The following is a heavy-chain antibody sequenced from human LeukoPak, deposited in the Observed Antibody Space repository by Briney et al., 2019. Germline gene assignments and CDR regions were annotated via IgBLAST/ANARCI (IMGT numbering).Heavy chain of an antibody. V-gene: IGHV4-4*07. J-gene: IGHJ2*01. CDR3: ARESYYYDSSGYPYWYFDL. CDR1: GGSISSYY. CDR2: IYTSGST. Sequence: SETLSLTCTVAGGSISSYYWSWIRQPAGKGLEWIGRIYTSGSTNYNPSLKSRVTISVDKSKNQFSLKLSSVTAADTAVYYCARESYYYDSSGYPYWYFDLWGRGTLVTVSS. D-gene: IGHD3-22*01.